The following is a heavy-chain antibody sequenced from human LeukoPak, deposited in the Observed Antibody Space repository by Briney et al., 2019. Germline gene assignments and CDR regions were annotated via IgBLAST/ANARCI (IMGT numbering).Heavy chain of an antibody. CDR1: SGSISTSNYY. V-gene: IGHV4-61*05. CDR3: ARTTEGYCRGRSCYSYYYYMDV. CDR2: IFYSGST. Sequence: TSETLSLTCTVSSGSISTSNYYWGWVRQPPGKALEWIGNIFYSGSTNYNPSLKSRVTISVDTSKNQFSLKLRSVTAADTAVYYCARTTEGYCRGRSCYSYYYYMDVWGKGTTVTVSS. D-gene: IGHD2-15*01. J-gene: IGHJ6*03.